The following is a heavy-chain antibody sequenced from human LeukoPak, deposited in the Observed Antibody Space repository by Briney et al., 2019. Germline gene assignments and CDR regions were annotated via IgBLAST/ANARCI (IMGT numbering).Heavy chain of an antibody. V-gene: IGHV3-7*01. J-gene: IGHJ4*02. CDR3: ATTFPYCGDGTCAL. CDR1: GFTFTSYY. Sequence: GGSLRLSCAASGFTFTSYYMTWVRQAPGKGLEWVANINQGGNRVNYVNSVKGRVSISRDNANNALFLQMHSLRVEDTAIYYCATTFPYCGDGTCALGGQGAQVTVSS. D-gene: IGHD2-21*01. CDR2: INQGGNRV.